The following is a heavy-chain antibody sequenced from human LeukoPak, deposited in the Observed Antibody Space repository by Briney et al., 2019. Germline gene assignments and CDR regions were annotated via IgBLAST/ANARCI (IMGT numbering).Heavy chain of an antibody. CDR3: MKDEGYGPRDY. CDR1: GYSISSAYY. D-gene: IGHD5-18*01. CDR2: IYHSGST. J-gene: IGHJ4*02. Sequence: PSETLSLTCTVSGYSISSAYYWGWIRQPPGKGLEWVGSIYHSGSTHYSPSLESRVTISLDTSKNQFSLKLSSVTAADTAVYYCMKDEGYGPRDYWGQGTLVTVSS. V-gene: IGHV4-38-2*02.